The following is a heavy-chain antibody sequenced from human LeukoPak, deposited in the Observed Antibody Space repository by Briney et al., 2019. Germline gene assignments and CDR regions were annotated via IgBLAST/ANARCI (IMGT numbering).Heavy chain of an antibody. V-gene: IGHV4-34*01. D-gene: IGHD3-22*01. CDR3: ARIYNDTSGNHNQAFDM. CDR1: GGSFSGYY. Sequence: PSETLSLTCAVYGGSFSGYYWSWIRQPPGRGLEWIGEFNLGGGTNYNPSLKSRLTILVDAAKSQVSLKLSSVTPADTAVYYCARIYNDTSGNHNQAFDMWGQGTIVTVS. CDR2: FNLGGGT. J-gene: IGHJ3*02.